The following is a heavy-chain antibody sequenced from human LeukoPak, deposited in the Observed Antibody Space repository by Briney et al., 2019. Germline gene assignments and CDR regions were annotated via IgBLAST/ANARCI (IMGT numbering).Heavy chain of an antibody. Sequence: PGGSLRLSCAVSGFTFSHYAMSWVRQAPGTGLEWVGSLTDSGDATYYADSVRGRFTISRDNSRSTVYMEMNSLRAEDTAVYYCARSYTDYYDSSGYYYNYGMDVWGQGTTVTVSS. CDR3: ARSYTDYYDSSGYYYNYGMDV. CDR2: LTDSGDAT. D-gene: IGHD3-22*01. CDR1: GFTFSHYA. J-gene: IGHJ6*02. V-gene: IGHV3-23*01.